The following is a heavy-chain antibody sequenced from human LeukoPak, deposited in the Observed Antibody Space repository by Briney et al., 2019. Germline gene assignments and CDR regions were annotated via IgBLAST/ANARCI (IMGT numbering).Heavy chain of an antibody. D-gene: IGHD6-13*01. V-gene: IGHV1-46*01. J-gene: IGHJ6*02. Sequence: GASVKVSCKASGYTFTSYYMHWVRQAPGQGLEWMGIINPSGGSTSYAQKFQGRITMTRDTSTSTVYMELSSLRSEDTAVYYCAREDPQVAAADDYYYYGMDVWGQGTTVTVSS. CDR2: INPSGGST. CDR3: AREDPQVAAADDYYYYGMDV. CDR1: GYTFTSYY.